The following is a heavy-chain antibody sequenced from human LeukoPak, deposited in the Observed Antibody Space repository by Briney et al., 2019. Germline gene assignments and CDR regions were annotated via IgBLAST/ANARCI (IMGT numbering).Heavy chain of an antibody. D-gene: IGHD2-2*01. CDR3: ALTSGYCSSTSCYRVWFDP. CDR2: ISAYNGNT. CDR1: GYTLTSYG. J-gene: IGHJ5*02. V-gene: IGHV1-18*01. Sequence: ASVKVSCKASGYTLTSYGISWVRQAPGQGLEWMGWISAYNGNTNYAQKLRGRVTMTTDTSTSTAYMELRSLRSDDTAVYYCALTSGYCSSTSCYRVWFDPWGQGTLVTVSS.